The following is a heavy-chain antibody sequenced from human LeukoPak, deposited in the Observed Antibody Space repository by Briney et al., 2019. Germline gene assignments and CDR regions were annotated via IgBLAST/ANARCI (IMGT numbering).Heavy chain of an antibody. V-gene: IGHV1-8*01. CDR3: ARLISQIYDFWSGYYYYMDV. D-gene: IGHD3-3*01. Sequence: ASVKVSCKASGYTFTSYDINWVRQATGQGLEWMGSMNPNSGNTGYAQKFQGRVTMTRNTSISTAYMGLSSLRSEDTAVYYCARLISQIYDFWSGYYYYMDVWGKGTTVTVSS. J-gene: IGHJ6*03. CDR2: MNPNSGNT. CDR1: GYTFTSYD.